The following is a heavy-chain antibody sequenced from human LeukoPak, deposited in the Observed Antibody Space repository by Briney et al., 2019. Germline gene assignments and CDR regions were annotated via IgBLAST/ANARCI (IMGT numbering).Heavy chain of an antibody. CDR1: GYTFTDYY. J-gene: IGHJ4*02. D-gene: IGHD3-22*01. V-gene: IGHV1-46*01. CDR2: INPSGGST. Sequence: GASVKVSCKASGYTFTDYYVHWVRQAPGQGLECMGIINPSGGSTNYAQKFQGRITMARDTSTSTVYMELSSLISEDTAVYYCARADYYDSSGYYLDYWGQGSLVTVYS. CDR3: ARADYYDSSGYYLDY.